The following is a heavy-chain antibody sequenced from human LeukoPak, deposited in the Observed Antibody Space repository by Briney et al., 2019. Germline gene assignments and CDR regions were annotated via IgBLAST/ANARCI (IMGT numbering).Heavy chain of an antibody. V-gene: IGHV3-21*04. Sequence: PGGSLRLSCAASGFTFRNHGMNWVRQAPGKGLEWVSGISPSGGGTYYADSVKGRFTISRDNAKNSLYLQMNSLRAEDTAVYYCARDLMGIAYRGAFYYWGQGTLVTVSS. D-gene: IGHD6-13*01. J-gene: IGHJ4*02. CDR2: ISPSGGGT. CDR1: GFTFRNHG. CDR3: ARDLMGIAYRGAFYY.